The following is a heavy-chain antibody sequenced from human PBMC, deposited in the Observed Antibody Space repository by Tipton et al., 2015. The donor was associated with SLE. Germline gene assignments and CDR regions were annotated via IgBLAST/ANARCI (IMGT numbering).Heavy chain of an antibody. Sequence: TLSLTCTVSGGSISSHYWSWIRQPPGKRLEWIGHVHSSGSTFYNPSLKSRVTISMDTSKNHFSLKLTSVTAADTARYYCASAPTDFWSSYYDFWGQGILVTVSS. CDR1: GGSISSHY. V-gene: IGHV4-59*11. D-gene: IGHD3-3*01. CDR3: ASAPTDFWSSYYDF. CDR2: VHSSGST. J-gene: IGHJ4*02.